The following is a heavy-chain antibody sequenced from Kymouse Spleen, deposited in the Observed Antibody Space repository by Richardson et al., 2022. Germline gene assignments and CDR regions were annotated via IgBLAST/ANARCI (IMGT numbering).Heavy chain of an antibody. Sequence: EVQLVESGGGLIQPGGSLRLSCAASGFTVSSNYMSWVRQAPGKGLEWVSVIYSGGSTYYADSVKGRFTISRDNSKNTLYLQMNSLRAEDTAVYYCARDTLPYSSSSNYYYYGMDVWGQGTTVTVSS. D-gene: IGHD6-6*01. J-gene: IGHJ6*02. CDR3: ARDTLPYSSSSNYYYYGMDV. CDR1: GFTVSSNY. V-gene: IGHV3-53*01. CDR2: IYSGGST.